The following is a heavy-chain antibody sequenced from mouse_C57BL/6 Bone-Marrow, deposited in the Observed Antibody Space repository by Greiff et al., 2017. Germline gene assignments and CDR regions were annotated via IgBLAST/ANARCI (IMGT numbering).Heavy chain of an antibody. CDR1: GFNIKDDY. CDR2: IDPENGDT. D-gene: IGHD3-3*01. Sequence: VQLKESGAELVRPGASVKLSCTASGFNIKDDYMHWVKQRPEQGLEWIGWIDPENGDTEYASKFQGKATITADTSSNTAYLQLSSLTSEDTAVYYCTTGPHWYFDVWGTGTTVTVSS. CDR3: TTGPHWYFDV. J-gene: IGHJ1*03. V-gene: IGHV14-4*01.